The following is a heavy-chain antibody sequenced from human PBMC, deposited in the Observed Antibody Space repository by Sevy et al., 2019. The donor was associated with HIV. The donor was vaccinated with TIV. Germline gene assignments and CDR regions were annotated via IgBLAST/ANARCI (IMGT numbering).Heavy chain of an antibody. CDR3: AKGGGGGTYYFDY. D-gene: IGHD3-16*01. CDR1: GFSFDEYA. Sequence: GGSLRLSCAASGFSFDEYAMNWVRQGPGKGLEWVSGISWNSGTIDYADSVKGRFTISRDNAKNSLYLQMNSLRAEDTALYYCAKGGGGGTYYFDYWGQGTLVTVS. J-gene: IGHJ4*02. CDR2: ISWNSGTI. V-gene: IGHV3-9*01.